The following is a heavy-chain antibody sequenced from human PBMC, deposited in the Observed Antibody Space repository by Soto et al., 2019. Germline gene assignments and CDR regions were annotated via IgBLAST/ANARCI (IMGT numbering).Heavy chain of an antibody. J-gene: IGHJ5*02. Sequence: LSLTFTVSGGSISVDDYYCTWIRQPPVKGLEWMGYIYYSGNTYYNPSLRSRLTISLDASKNQFSLKLRSVTAADTAVYYCARVPLLPLEMASNRGWSLPWGQGTLVTVAS. CDR2: IYYSGNT. CDR3: ARVPLLPLEMASNRGWSLP. D-gene: IGHD3-22*01. CDR1: GGSISVDDYY. V-gene: IGHV4-30-4*01.